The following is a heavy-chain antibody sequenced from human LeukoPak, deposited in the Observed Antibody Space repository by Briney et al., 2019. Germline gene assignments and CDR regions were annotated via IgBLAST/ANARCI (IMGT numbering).Heavy chain of an antibody. J-gene: IGHJ6*02. D-gene: IGHD1-26*01. CDR3: ATRRGSAYYYYGMDV. V-gene: IGHV4-59*01. CDR2: IYYSGST. CDR1: GGSISSYY. Sequence: SETLSLTCTVSGGSISSYYWSWIRQPPGKGLEWIGYIYYSGSTNYNPSLKSRVTISVDTSKNQFSLKLSSVTAADTAVYYCATRRGSAYYYYGMDVWGQGTTVTVSS.